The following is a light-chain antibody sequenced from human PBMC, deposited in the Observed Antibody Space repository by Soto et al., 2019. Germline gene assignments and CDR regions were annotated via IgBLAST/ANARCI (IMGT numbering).Light chain of an antibody. CDR1: SSDVGSYSH. CDR3: SSYAGSSNV. CDR2: EVN. Sequence: QSVLTQPASVSGSPGQSITISCSGTSSDVGSYSHVAWYQQFPGKTPKLMIYEVNKRPSGVPDRFSGSKSGNTASLTVSGLQAEDEADYYCSSYAGSSNVFGTGTKVT. J-gene: IGLJ1*01. V-gene: IGLV2-8*01.